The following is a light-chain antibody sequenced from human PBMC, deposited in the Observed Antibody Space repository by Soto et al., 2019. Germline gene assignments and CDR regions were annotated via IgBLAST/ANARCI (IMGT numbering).Light chain of an antibody. Sequence: DIQVTLSPSSLSPSVGDRVSITRRARQTIRTHLNWYQQKPGKAPRLLIYDASSLLSGVPSRFSGSGSGTDFTLTISSLQPEDVATYYCQKYNSAPWTFGQGTKVDIK. CDR1: QTIRTH. V-gene: IGKV1-39*01. CDR2: DAS. CDR3: QKYNSAPWT. J-gene: IGKJ1*01.